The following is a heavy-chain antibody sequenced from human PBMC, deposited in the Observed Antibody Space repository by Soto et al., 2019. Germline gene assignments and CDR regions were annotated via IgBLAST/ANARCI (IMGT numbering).Heavy chain of an antibody. CDR1: GFTFSSYA. CDR2: ISGSGGST. J-gene: IGHJ6*02. Sequence: PGGSLRLSCAASGFTFSSYAMSWVRQAPGKGLEWVSAISGSGGSTYYADSVKGRFAISRDNSKNTLYLQMNSLRAEDTAVYYCAREVKLRYFVHYYYYGMEVWGQGTTVTVSS. CDR3: AREVKLRYFVHYYYYGMEV. V-gene: IGHV3-23*01. D-gene: IGHD3-9*01.